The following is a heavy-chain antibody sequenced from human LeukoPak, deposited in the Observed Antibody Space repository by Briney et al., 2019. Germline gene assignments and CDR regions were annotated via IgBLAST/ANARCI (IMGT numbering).Heavy chain of an antibody. CDR2: ISSSSSYK. V-gene: IGHV3-21*01. CDR1: GFTFSSYS. Sequence: GGSLRLSCAASGFTFSSYSMNWVRQAPGKGLGWVSSISSSSSYKYYAASVMGRFTISRDNAKNSLYLQMNSLRAEDTAVYYCAREPWDILTRYYVTAYWGPGTLVTVSS. J-gene: IGHJ4*02. D-gene: IGHD3-9*01. CDR3: AREPWDILTRYYVTAY.